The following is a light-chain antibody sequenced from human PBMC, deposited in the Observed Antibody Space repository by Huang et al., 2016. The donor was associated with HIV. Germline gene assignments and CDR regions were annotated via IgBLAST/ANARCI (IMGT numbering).Light chain of an antibody. CDR2: GAS. Sequence: IVMTQSPGTLSVSPGERATLSCRASQSVGSTLAGYQQKPGQSHRLLIYGASTRATGIPARFSGSGSGTEFTLTISSLQSEDFAVYYCQQYYKWYTFGQGTKLEIK. V-gene: IGKV3-15*01. J-gene: IGKJ2*01. CDR1: QSVGST. CDR3: QQYYKWYT.